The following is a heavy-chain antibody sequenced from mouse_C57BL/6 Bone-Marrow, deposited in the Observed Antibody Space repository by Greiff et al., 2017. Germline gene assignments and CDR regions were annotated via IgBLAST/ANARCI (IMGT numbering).Heavy chain of an antibody. D-gene: IGHD2-5*01. Sequence: VQLQQPGAELVKPGASVKMSCKASGYTFTSYWITWVKQRPGQGLEWIGDIYPGSGSTNYNEKFKSKATLTVDTSSSTAYMQLRSLTSEDSAVYYCARPYCSNYWYFDVWGTGTTVTVSS. CDR2: IYPGSGST. J-gene: IGHJ1*03. CDR3: ARPYCSNYWYFDV. V-gene: IGHV1-55*01. CDR1: GYTFTSYW.